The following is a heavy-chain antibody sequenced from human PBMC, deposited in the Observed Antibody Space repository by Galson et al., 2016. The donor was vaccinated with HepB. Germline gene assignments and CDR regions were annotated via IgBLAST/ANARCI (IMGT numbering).Heavy chain of an antibody. D-gene: IGHD1-14*01. CDR2: VYRGRT. J-gene: IGHJ4*02. CDR3: ARAGLLTKASFDY. Sequence: SETLSLTCSAGSISSSDLSWGWIRQPPGKGLEWIGTVYRGRTYYNPSLEGRVTIFVDMSTDLLSLKVTSLTAADTAVYYCARAGLLTKASFDYWGQGARVAVSS. CDR1: AGSISSSDLS. V-gene: IGHV4-39*01.